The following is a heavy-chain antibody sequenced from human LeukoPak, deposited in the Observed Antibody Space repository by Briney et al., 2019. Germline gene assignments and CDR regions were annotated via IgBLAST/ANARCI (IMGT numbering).Heavy chain of an antibody. V-gene: IGHV1-2*02. Sequence: ASVTVSCQASGYTFTGYYMHWVRQAAGQGREWMGWINPYSGGTNYAQKFQGRVTMTRDTSISTAYMELSRLRSDDTAVYYCAKGNVLLWFGEGHYMDVWGKGTTVTVSS. D-gene: IGHD3-10*01. CDR3: AKGNVLLWFGEGHYMDV. J-gene: IGHJ6*03. CDR2: INPYSGGT. CDR1: GYTFTGYY.